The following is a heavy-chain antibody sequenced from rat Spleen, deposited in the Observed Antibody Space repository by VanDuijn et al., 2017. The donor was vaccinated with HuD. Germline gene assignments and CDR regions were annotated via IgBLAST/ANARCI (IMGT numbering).Heavy chain of an antibody. CDR1: GFTFSDYY. J-gene: IGHJ2*01. Sequence: EVQLVESDGGLVQPGRSLKLSCAASGFTFSDYYMAWVRQAPTKGLEWVATISYDGGRNLYRDSVKGRFTISRDNAKNTLYLQMDSLRSEDTATYYCARAGDYYFDYWGQGVMVTVSS. D-gene: IGHD5-1*01. CDR3: ARAGDYYFDY. CDR2: ISYDGGRN. V-gene: IGHV5-29*01.